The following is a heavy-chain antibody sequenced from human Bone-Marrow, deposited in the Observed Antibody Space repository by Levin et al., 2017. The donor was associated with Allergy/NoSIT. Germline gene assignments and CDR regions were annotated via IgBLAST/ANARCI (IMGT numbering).Heavy chain of an antibody. Sequence: GASVKVSCKASGYSFTNYYVHWVRQAPGQGLEWMGVINPSGGSTSYTQKFQGRVTMTRDMSTSTVYMELNSLTSEDTAVYYCARESPHYDIVTGYGTYGGQGTLVRVSS. CDR2: INPSGGST. CDR1: GYSFTNYY. J-gene: IGHJ4*02. D-gene: IGHD3-9*01. V-gene: IGHV1-46*01. CDR3: ARESPHYDIVTGYGTY.